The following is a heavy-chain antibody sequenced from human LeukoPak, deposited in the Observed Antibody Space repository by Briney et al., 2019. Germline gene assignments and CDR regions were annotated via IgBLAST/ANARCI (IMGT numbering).Heavy chain of an antibody. CDR3: ARDLYSSSWDPPGY. V-gene: IGHV3-11*04. CDR2: ISSSGSTI. CDR1: GFTFSDYY. Sequence: GGSLRLSCAASGFTFSDYYMSWIRQAPGKGLEWVSYISSSGSTIYYADSVKGRFTISRDNAKNSLYLQMNSLRAEDTAVYYCARDLYSSSWDPPGYWGQGTLVTVSS. J-gene: IGHJ4*02. D-gene: IGHD6-13*01.